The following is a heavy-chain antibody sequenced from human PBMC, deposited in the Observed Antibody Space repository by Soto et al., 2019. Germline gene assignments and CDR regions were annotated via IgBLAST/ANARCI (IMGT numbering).Heavy chain of an antibody. CDR3: ARGTICGVVAGFLDV. Sequence: EVQLLESGGGLVQPRGSLRLSCAASGFTFSNSAMNWVRQAPGKGLEWVSGLTGSGATTYYADSVKGRFTISRDNSKNTLFLQMNSLRADDTAVYYCARGTICGVVAGFLDVWGKGTTVTVSS. J-gene: IGHJ6*04. V-gene: IGHV3-23*01. CDR1: GFTFSNSA. CDR2: LTGSGATT. D-gene: IGHD3-3*01.